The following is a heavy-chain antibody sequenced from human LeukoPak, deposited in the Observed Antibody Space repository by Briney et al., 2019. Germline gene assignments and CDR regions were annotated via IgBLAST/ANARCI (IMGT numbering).Heavy chain of an antibody. J-gene: IGHJ6*03. Sequence: GASVKVSCKASGYTFTSYGISWVRQAPGQGLEWMGWISAYNGNTNYAQKLQGRVTMTTDTSTGTAYMELRSLRSDDTAVYYCAREIGGGSYFYYYYYYMDVWGKGTTVTVSS. D-gene: IGHD1-26*01. CDR2: ISAYNGNT. V-gene: IGHV1-18*01. CDR1: GYTFTSYG. CDR3: AREIGGGSYFYYYYYYMDV.